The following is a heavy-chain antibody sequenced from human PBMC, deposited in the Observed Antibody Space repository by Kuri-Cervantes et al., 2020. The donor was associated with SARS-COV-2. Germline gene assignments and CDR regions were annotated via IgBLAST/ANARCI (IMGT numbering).Heavy chain of an antibody. CDR2: ISSSGSTI. Sequence: GGSLRLSCAASGFTFSSYEMNWVRQAPGKGLEWVSYISSSGSTIYYADSVKGRFTISRDNSKNTLYLQMNSLRAEDTAVYYCARAYSYGPMFGMDVWGQGTTVTVSS. V-gene: IGHV3-48*03. CDR1: GFTFSSYE. CDR3: ARAYSYGPMFGMDV. D-gene: IGHD5-18*01. J-gene: IGHJ6*02.